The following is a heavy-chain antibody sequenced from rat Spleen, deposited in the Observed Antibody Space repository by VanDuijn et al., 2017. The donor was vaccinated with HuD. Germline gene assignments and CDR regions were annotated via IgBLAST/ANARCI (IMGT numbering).Heavy chain of an antibody. Sequence: EVQLVESGGGLVQPGGSLKLSCVASGITFTNYWMTWIRQAPGKGLEWIASITNPGDSTYYRDSVKGRFTASSDKAKSTVYLQMNSLGSEDTATYYCTREMMRGTKDWFTHWGQGTLVTVSS. D-gene: IGHD4-3*01. CDR1: GITFTNYW. CDR3: TREMMRGTKDWFTH. CDR2: ITNPGDST. J-gene: IGHJ3*01. V-gene: IGHV5-31*01.